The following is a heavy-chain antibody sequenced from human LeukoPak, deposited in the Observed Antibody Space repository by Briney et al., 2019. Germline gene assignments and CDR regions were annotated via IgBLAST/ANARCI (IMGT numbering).Heavy chain of an antibody. CDR1: GFTFSNAW. CDR2: IKSKTDGGTT. D-gene: IGHD5-18*01. CDR3: TTAGSSPRWIQLWEKTDY. J-gene: IGHJ4*02. Sequence: TTGGSLRLSCAASGFTFSNAWMSWVRQAPGKGLEWVGRIKSKTDGGTTDYSAPVKGRFTISRDDSKNTLYLQMNSLKTEDTAVYYCTTAGSSPRWIQLWEKTDYWGQGTLVTVSS. V-gene: IGHV3-15*01.